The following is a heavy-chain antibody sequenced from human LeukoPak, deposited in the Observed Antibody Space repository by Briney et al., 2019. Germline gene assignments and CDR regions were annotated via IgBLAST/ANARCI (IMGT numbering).Heavy chain of an antibody. J-gene: IGHJ5*02. CDR1: GYTFTSYG. V-gene: IGHV1-18*01. Sequence: ASVKVSCKASGYTFTSYGISWVRQAPGRGLEWMGWISAYNGNTNYAQKLQGRVTMTTDTSTSTAYMELRSLRSDDTAVYYCARDRDRAITGTTGWFDPWGQGTLVTVSS. D-gene: IGHD1-7*01. CDR2: ISAYNGNT. CDR3: ARDRDRAITGTTGWFDP.